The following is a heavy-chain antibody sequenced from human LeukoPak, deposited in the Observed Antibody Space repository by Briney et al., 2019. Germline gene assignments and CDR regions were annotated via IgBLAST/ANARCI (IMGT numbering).Heavy chain of an antibody. Sequence: GGSLRLSCAASGFTFSSYSMNWVRQAPGKGLEWVSAISGSGGSTYYADSVKGRFTISRDNSKNTLYLQMNSLRAEDTAVYYCAKDLDPRYDYVWGSYRPPTYFDYWGQGTLVTVSS. J-gene: IGHJ4*02. V-gene: IGHV3-23*01. CDR3: AKDLDPRYDYVWGSYRPPTYFDY. CDR1: GFTFSSYS. D-gene: IGHD3-16*02. CDR2: ISGSGGST.